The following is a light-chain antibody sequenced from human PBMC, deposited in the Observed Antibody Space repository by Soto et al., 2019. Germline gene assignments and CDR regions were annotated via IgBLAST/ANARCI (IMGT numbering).Light chain of an antibody. V-gene: IGKV3-20*01. CDR3: QQYGSSLWT. Sequence: EIVLTQSPGTLSLSPGERATLSCRASQSVSSSYLAWYQQKPGQAPRLLIYGASNRATGIPDRFSGGGSGTDFSLTISRLEHEDCAVYYCQQYGSSLWTFGQGTKVEIK. CDR2: GAS. J-gene: IGKJ1*01. CDR1: QSVSSSY.